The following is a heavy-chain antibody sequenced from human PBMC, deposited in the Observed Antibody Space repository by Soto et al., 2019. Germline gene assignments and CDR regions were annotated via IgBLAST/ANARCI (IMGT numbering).Heavy chain of an antibody. Sequence: SETLSLTCTVSGGSISSYYWSWIRQPPGKGLEWIGYIYYSGSTNYNPSLKSRVTISVDTSKNQFSLKLSSVTAADTAVYYCARSGSPNYYYYGMDVWGQGTTVTVSS. CDR1: GGSISSYY. D-gene: IGHD1-26*01. J-gene: IGHJ6*02. CDR3: ARSGSPNYYYYGMDV. V-gene: IGHV4-59*12. CDR2: IYYSGST.